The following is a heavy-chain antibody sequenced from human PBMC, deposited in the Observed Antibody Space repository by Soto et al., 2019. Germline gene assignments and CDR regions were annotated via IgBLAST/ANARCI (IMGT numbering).Heavy chain of an antibody. D-gene: IGHD1-26*01. Sequence: QVQLVESGGGLVKPGGSLRLSCAASGFSFSDYYMSWIRQAPVKGLEWFSLISTSGSSTDYADSVKGRFTISRDNAKNSLSLQMNSLRAEDTAVYYCANLAKNYYHYMDVWGKGTTVTVSS. V-gene: IGHV3-11*01. CDR1: GFSFSDYY. CDR2: ISTSGSST. J-gene: IGHJ6*03. CDR3: ANLAKNYYHYMDV.